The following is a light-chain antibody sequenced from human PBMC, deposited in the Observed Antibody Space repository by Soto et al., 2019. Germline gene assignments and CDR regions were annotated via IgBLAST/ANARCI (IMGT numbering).Light chain of an antibody. CDR1: QSVASN. CDR2: GAS. V-gene: IGKV3D-15*01. CDR3: QQYSNWPPLT. Sequence: EIVMTQSPATLSVSPGERATLSCRASQSVASNLAWYQQKPGQAPRLLIYGASTRATGIAARVSGSGSGTEFTLTISSLQSEDFAVYYCQQYSNWPPLTFGGGTKVEIK. J-gene: IGKJ4*01.